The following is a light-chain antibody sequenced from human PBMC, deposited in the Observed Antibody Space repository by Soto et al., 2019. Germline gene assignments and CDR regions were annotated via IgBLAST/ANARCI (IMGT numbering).Light chain of an antibody. J-gene: IGKJ1*01. CDR3: KHNNSYSEA. CDR1: QTISSW. CDR2: KAS. Sequence: DIQMTQSPSTLSGSVGDRVTITCRASQTISSWLAWYQQKPGKAPKLLIYKASTLKSGVPSRFSGSGSGTEFSLTVSSVQPYDFATDYCKHNNSYSEACGLGTMVDVK. V-gene: IGKV1-5*03.